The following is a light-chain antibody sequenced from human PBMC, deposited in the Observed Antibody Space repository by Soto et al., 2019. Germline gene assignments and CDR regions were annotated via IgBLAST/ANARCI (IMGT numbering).Light chain of an antibody. CDR1: QSSSSW. Sequence: DIQMTQSPSTLSASVGDRVTITCRASQSSSSWLAWYQQKPGKAPKLLIYKASSLESGVPSRFSGSGSGTEFTLTISSLQPDDFATYYCQQYNSLWTFGQGNKVEIK. J-gene: IGKJ1*01. CDR2: KAS. V-gene: IGKV1-5*03. CDR3: QQYNSLWT.